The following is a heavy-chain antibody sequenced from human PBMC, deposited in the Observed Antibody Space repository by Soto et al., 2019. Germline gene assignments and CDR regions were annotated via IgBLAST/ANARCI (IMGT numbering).Heavy chain of an antibody. J-gene: IGHJ5*02. CDR2: ISSSGSTI. V-gene: IGHV3-48*03. CDR3: AREISSSWYNNWFDP. D-gene: IGHD6-13*01. Sequence: GGSLRLSCAASGFTFSSYEMNWVRQAPGKGLEWVSYISSSGSTIYYADSVKGRFTISRDNAKNSLYLQMNSLRAEDTAVYYCAREISSSWYNNWFDPWGQGTLVTVSS. CDR1: GFTFSSYE.